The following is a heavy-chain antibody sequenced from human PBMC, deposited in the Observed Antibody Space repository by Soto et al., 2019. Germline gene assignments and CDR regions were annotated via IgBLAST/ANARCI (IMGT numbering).Heavy chain of an antibody. V-gene: IGHV1-2*02. CDR2: INPNSGGT. Sequence: VKVSCKASGYTFTGYYMHWVRQAPGQGLEWMGWINPNSGGTNYAQKFQGRVTMTRDTSISTAYMELSRLRSDDTAVYYCARDRLEPYTGTPGSDYWGQGTLVTVSS. CDR3: ARDRLEPYTGTPGSDY. CDR1: GYTFTGYY. J-gene: IGHJ4*02. D-gene: IGHD1-1*01.